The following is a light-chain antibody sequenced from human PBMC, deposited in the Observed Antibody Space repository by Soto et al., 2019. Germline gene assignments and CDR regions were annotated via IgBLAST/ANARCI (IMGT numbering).Light chain of an antibody. CDR1: QAVSQW. J-gene: IGKJ2*01. V-gene: IGKV1-5*03. CDR2: KAS. CDR3: QQYSSDSNT. Sequence: DIHMTQSPSTLSASVGDRITITCRASQAVSQWLAWYQHKPGKAPKLLIYKASTLESGGSSRFSGRGSGTEFTLAIKDLQPDDFAAYYCQQYSSDSNTFGQGTKLKIK.